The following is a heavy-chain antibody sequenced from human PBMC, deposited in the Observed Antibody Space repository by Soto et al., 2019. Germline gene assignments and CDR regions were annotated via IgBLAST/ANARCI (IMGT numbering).Heavy chain of an antibody. V-gene: IGHV3-48*01. D-gene: IGHD6-19*01. CDR2: ISSSSSNI. Sequence: EVQLVESGGGLVQPGGSLRLSCAASGFTFSSYSMNWVRQAPGKGLEWVSYISSSSSNIYYADSVRGRFTISRDNAKNALYLQMNSLRAEDTAVYYCASLDGGWSRGSLIEYWGQGTLVTVSS. J-gene: IGHJ4*02. CDR3: ASLDGGWSRGSLIEY. CDR1: GFTFSSYS.